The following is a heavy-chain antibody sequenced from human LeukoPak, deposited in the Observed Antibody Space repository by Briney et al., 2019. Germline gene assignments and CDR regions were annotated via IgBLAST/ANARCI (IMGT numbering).Heavy chain of an antibody. V-gene: IGHV1-2*06. CDR1: EYTFTGYY. J-gene: IGHJ4*02. CDR3: ARDLIAVAGSGY. D-gene: IGHD6-19*01. Sequence: ASVKVSCKASEYTFTGYYMHWVRQAPGQGLEWMGRINPNSGGTNYAQKFQGRVTMTRDTSISTAYMELSRLRSDDTAVYYCARDLIAVAGSGYWGQGTLVTVSS. CDR2: INPNSGGT.